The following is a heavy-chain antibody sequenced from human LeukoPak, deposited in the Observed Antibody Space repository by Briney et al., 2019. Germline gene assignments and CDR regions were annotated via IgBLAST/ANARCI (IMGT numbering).Heavy chain of an antibody. Sequence: GESLRLSCAASGLTFSSYGMHWVRQAPGKGLEWVAVISYDGSNKYYADSVKGRFTISRDNSKNTLYLQMNSLRAEDTAVYYCARPTVRNYYYGMDVWGQGTTVTVSS. CDR2: ISYDGSNK. CDR3: ARPTVRNYYYGMDV. V-gene: IGHV3-30*03. CDR1: GLTFSSYG. J-gene: IGHJ6*02. D-gene: IGHD6-6*01.